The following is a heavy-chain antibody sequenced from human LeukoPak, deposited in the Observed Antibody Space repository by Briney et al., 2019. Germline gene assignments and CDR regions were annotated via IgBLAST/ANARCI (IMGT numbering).Heavy chain of an antibody. CDR3: TTMEYYYGSGSYSLIDY. D-gene: IGHD3-10*01. CDR1: GFTFSNAG. CDR2: IKSKTDGGTT. Sequence: PGGSLRLSCAASGFTFSNAGMSWVRQAPGKGLEWVGRIKSKTDGGTTDYAAPVKGRFTISRDDSKNTLYLQMNSLKTEDTAVYYCTTMEYYYGSGSYSLIDYWGQGTLVTVSS. J-gene: IGHJ4*02. V-gene: IGHV3-15*01.